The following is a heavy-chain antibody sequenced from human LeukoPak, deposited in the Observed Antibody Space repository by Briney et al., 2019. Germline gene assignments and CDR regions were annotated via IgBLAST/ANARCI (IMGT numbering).Heavy chain of an antibody. J-gene: IGHJ4*02. Sequence: SVKVSCKASGYTFTGYYMHWVRQASGHGLEGMGWINPNSGGTNYAQKFQGRVTMTRDTSISTAYMELSRLRSDDTAVYYCARDGAARPEYDYWGQGTLVTVSS. V-gene: IGHV1-2*02. D-gene: IGHD6-6*01. CDR1: GYTFTGYY. CDR2: INPNSGGT. CDR3: ARDGAARPEYDY.